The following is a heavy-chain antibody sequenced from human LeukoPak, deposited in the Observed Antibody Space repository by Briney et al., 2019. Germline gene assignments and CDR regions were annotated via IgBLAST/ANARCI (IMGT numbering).Heavy chain of an antibody. Sequence: GGSLRLSCAASGFTFNYYWLTWVRQAPGKGLEWVANIQQDGSEKYYVDSVKGRFIISRDNAKNSLYLQMNSLRAEDTAVYYCARATISLYTATGDAFDIWGQGTMVTVSS. J-gene: IGHJ3*02. D-gene: IGHD5-18*01. CDR1: GFTFNYYW. CDR3: ARATISLYTATGDAFDI. CDR2: IQQDGSEK. V-gene: IGHV3-7*01.